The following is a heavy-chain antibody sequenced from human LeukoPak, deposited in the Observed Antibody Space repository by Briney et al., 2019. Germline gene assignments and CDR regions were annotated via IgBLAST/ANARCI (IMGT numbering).Heavy chain of an antibody. CDR3: ARGWRLPTYYYGSGSYDLDYFDY. D-gene: IGHD3-10*01. V-gene: IGHV1-2*02. J-gene: IGHJ4*02. CDR2: INPNSGGT. CDR1: GYTFTSYG. Sequence: GASVKVSCKASGYTFTSYGINWVRQAPGQGLEWMGWINPNSGGTNYAQKFQGRVTMTRDTSISTAYMELSRLRSDDTAVYYCARGWRLPTYYYGSGSYDLDYFDYWGQGTLVTVSS.